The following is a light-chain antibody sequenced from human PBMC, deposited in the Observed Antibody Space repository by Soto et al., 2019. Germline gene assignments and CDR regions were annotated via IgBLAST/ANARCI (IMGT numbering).Light chain of an antibody. J-gene: IGLJ2*01. V-gene: IGLV2-14*01. CDR1: ASDVGAYNY. CDR2: AVS. Sequence: QSALTQPASVCGSPGQSITISCTGTASDVGAYNYVSWYQQYPGKAPKLMIYAVSDRPSGVADRFSGSKSGDTASLTISGLQAEDEAHYYCTSFTSSTTLVFGGGTKLTVL. CDR3: TSFTSSTTLV.